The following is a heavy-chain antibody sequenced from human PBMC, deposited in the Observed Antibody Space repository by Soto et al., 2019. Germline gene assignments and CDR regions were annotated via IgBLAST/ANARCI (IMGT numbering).Heavy chain of an antibody. Sequence: PSPTLSLPCAISGDSVSSNSAAWNWIRQSPSRGLEWLGRTYYRSKWYNDYAVSVKSRITINPDTSKNQFSLQLNSVTPEDTAVYYCARDSGYGSGSYYRKFDYWGQGTLVTVSS. D-gene: IGHD3-10*01. CDR3: ARDSGYGSGSYYRKFDY. J-gene: IGHJ4*02. CDR1: GDSVSSNSAA. CDR2: TYYRSKWYN. V-gene: IGHV6-1*01.